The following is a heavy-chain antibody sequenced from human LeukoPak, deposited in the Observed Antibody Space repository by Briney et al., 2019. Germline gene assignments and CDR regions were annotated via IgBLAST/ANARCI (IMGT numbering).Heavy chain of an antibody. Sequence: PGGSLRLSCAASDFMFSNFWMSWVRQAPGKGLEWVANINQDGSGEYYAGSVKGRFTIARDNAKNSLYLQMNSLRAEDTAVYYCARDDDVWSGWGHWGRGTLVTVSS. CDR2: INQDGSGE. D-gene: IGHD3-3*01. CDR1: DFMFSNFW. V-gene: IGHV3-7*01. J-gene: IGHJ4*02. CDR3: ARDDDVWSGWGH.